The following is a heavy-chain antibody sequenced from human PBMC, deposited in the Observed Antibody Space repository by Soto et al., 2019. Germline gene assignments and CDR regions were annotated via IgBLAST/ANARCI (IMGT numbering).Heavy chain of an antibody. V-gene: IGHV3-13*01. CDR3: ARAGVTNARFERGTYYMDV. CDR2: IGIAGDT. CDR1: GFTFSSYD. D-gene: IGHD4-4*01. Sequence: EVQLVESGGGLVQPGGSLRLSCAASGFTFSSYDMHWVRQATGKGLEWVSAIGIAGDTYYPGSVKGRFTISRENAKNSLYLQMNSLRAGDTAVYYCARAGVTNARFERGTYYMDVWGKGTTVTVSS. J-gene: IGHJ6*03.